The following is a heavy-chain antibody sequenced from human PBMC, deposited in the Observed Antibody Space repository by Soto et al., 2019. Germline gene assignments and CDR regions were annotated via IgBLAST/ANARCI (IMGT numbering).Heavy chain of an antibody. D-gene: IGHD6-13*01. CDR2: ISYSGST. J-gene: IGHJ4*02. CDR1: SESISSYY. Sequence: PSETLSLTCTASSESISSYYWSWIRQPPGKRMEWIGYISYSGSTDYNPSLKSRVTISGDTSKNQFSLKVSSVTAADTAVYYCARGTSWQLPFDYWGQGTLVTVSS. CDR3: ARGTSWQLPFDY. V-gene: IGHV4-59*01.